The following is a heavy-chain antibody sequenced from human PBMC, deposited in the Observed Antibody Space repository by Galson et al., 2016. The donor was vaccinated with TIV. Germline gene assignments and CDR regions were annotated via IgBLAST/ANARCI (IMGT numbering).Heavy chain of an antibody. CDR2: INQDGSNK. V-gene: IGHV3-7*01. J-gene: IGHJ4*02. CDR3: ARAMAAADSY. D-gene: IGHD6-13*01. CDR1: GFTLQKYW. Sequence: SLRLSCAASGFTLQKYWINWVRQAPGQGLEWVANINQDGSNKYFVDSVKGRFTISRDNAKNSVCLQMNSLRAEDTAHYYCARAMAAADSYWGLGTLVTVSS.